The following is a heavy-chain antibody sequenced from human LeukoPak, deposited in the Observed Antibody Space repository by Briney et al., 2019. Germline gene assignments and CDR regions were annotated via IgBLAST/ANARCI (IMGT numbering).Heavy chain of an antibody. CDR3: ARGTRYYYGSGSFDY. CDR2: INWNGGST. J-gene: IGHJ4*02. Sequence: GGSLRLSCAASGFTFDDYGMSWVRQAPGKGLEWVSGINWNGGSTGYADSVKGRFTISRDNAKNSLYLQVNSLRAEDTALYYCARGTRYYYGSGSFDYWGQGTLVTVSS. D-gene: IGHD3-10*01. V-gene: IGHV3-20*04. CDR1: GFTFDDYG.